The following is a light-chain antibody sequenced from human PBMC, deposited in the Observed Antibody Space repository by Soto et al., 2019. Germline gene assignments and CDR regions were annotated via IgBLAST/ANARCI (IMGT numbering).Light chain of an antibody. V-gene: IGLV6-57*02. J-gene: IGLJ2*01. CDR3: QSYDSSNYVV. CDR2: EDD. Sequence: NFMLTQPQSVSESPGQTVTISCTGSSGSIPSNYVQWYQQRPGSAPRTVIYEDDRRPSGVPDRFSGSIDSSSNSASLSISGLKTEDEADYYCQSYDSSNYVVFGGGTKLTVL. CDR1: SGSIPSNY.